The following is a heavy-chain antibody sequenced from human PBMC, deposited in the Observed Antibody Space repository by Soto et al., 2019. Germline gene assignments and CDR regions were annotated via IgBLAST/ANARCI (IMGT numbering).Heavy chain of an antibody. CDR1: GGSISSGDYY. Sequence: QLQLQESGTGLLKPSQTLSLTCTVSGGSISSGDYYWSWIRQPPGKGLEWIGYIYYSGSTYYNPSLKSRVTISVDTSKNQFSLKLSSVTAADTAVYYCASKSAMFGVADYWGQGTLVTVSS. D-gene: IGHD3-3*01. J-gene: IGHJ4*02. CDR2: IYYSGST. V-gene: IGHV4-30-4*01. CDR3: ASKSAMFGVADY.